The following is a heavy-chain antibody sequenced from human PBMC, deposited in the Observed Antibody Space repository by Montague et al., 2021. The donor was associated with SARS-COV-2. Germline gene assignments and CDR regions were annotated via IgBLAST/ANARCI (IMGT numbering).Heavy chain of an antibody. D-gene: IGHD4-23*01. J-gene: IGHJ6*02. CDR3: ARGGGNSADHYYVGMDV. V-gene: IGHV4-59*01. CDR2: IYYSGTT. Sequence: SETLSLTCTVSGGPISRNYWNWIRQPPGKGLEWIGYIYYSGTTNCNPSLKSRVTMSVDTSKNQFSLKLNSVTAADTAVYHCARGGGNSADHYYVGMDVWGLGTSVTVSS. CDR1: GGPISRNY.